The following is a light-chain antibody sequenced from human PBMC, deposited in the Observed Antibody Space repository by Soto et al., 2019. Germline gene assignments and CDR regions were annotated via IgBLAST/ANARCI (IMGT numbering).Light chain of an antibody. CDR3: CSYAGSSTFDVV. V-gene: IGLV2-23*03. Sequence: QSGLTQPASVSGSPGQSITISCTGTSSDVGSYNLVSWYQQHPGKAPKLMIYEGSKRPSGVSNRFSGSKSGNTASLTISGLQAEDEADYYCCSYAGSSTFDVVFGGGTQLTVL. CDR1: SSDVGSYNL. CDR2: EGS. J-gene: IGLJ2*01.